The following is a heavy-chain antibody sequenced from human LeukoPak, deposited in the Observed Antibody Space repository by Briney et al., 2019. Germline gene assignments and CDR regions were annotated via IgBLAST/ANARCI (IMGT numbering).Heavy chain of an antibody. CDR3: ARETDQGYSSGWYY. CDR2: IKQDGSEK. CDR1: GFTLSSYW. Sequence: GGSLRLSCAASGFTLSSYWMSWVRQAPGKGLEWVANIKQDGSEKYYVDSVKGRFTIPRDNAKNSLYLQMNSLRAEDTAVYYCARETDQGYSSGWYYWGQGTLVTVSS. D-gene: IGHD6-19*01. V-gene: IGHV3-7*01. J-gene: IGHJ4*02.